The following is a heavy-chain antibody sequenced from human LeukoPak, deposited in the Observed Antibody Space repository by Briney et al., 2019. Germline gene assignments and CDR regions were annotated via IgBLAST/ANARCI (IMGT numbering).Heavy chain of an antibody. D-gene: IGHD5-18*01. J-gene: IGHJ4*02. CDR1: GXTVSSNY. Sequence: PGGSLRLSCAASGXTVSSNYMSWVRQAPGKGLEWVSVIYSGGSTYYADSVKGRFTISRDNSKNTLYLQMNSLKAEDTAVYYCARDPDGYRQGHHFDYWGQGTLVTVSS. V-gene: IGHV3-66*01. CDR3: ARDPDGYRQGHHFDY. CDR2: IYSGGST.